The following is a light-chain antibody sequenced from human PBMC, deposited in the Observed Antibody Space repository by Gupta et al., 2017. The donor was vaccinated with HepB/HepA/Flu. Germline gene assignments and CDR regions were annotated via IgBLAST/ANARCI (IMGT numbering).Light chain of an antibody. J-gene: IGLJ2*01. V-gene: IGLV3-1*01. CDR3: QAWDTSTVV. CDR1: KLGAKF. Sequence: SYELTQPPSVSVSPGQTASITCSGDKLGAKFTSWYQQKPGQSPVLVIYQTPKRPSEIPDRFSGFSSGNTATLTVSGTQAMDEADYDCQAWDTSTVVFGGGTKLTVL. CDR2: QTP.